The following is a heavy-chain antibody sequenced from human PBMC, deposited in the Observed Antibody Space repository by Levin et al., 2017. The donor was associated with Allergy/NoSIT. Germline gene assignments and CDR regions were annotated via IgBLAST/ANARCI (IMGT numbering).Heavy chain of an antibody. V-gene: IGHV3-48*02. CDR1: GFTFSTHS. J-gene: IGHJ4*02. CDR3: ARDIAASADPFDY. D-gene: IGHD6-13*01. CDR2: ISRGSDTI. Sequence: PGGSLRLSCAASGFTFSTHSMNWVRQAPGKGLEWVSYISRGSDTIYYADSVKGRFTISRDNAKNSLYLQMNSLRDEETAVYYCARDIAASADPFDYWGQGTLVTVSS.